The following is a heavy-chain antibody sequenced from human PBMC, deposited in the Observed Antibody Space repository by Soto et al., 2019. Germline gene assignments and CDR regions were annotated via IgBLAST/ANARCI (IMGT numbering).Heavy chain of an antibody. D-gene: IGHD6-19*01. J-gene: IGHJ4*02. V-gene: IGHV1-2*04. CDR1: GYTFTGYY. Sequence: ASVKVSCKASGYTFTGYYMHWVRQAPGQGLEWMGWINPNSGGTNYAQKFQGWVTMTRDTSISTAYMELSRLRSDDTAVYYCARDLPRSPKSVYSSGWGAYDYWGQGTLVTVSS. CDR3: ARDLPRSPKSVYSSGWGAYDY. CDR2: INPNSGGT.